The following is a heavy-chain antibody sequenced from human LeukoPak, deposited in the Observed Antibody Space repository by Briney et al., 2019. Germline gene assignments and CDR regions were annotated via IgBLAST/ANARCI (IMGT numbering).Heavy chain of an antibody. Sequence: PGGSLRLSCAASGFTFSTYWMHWVRQAPGKGLVWVSHINSDGRNTTYADSVTGRFTISRDNAKNTLYLQMNSLRGEDTAVYYCAKDRLGVTPDAFDIWGQGTMVTVSS. CDR2: INSDGRNT. CDR3: AKDRLGVTPDAFDI. D-gene: IGHD3-3*01. J-gene: IGHJ3*02. V-gene: IGHV3-74*01. CDR1: GFTFSTYW.